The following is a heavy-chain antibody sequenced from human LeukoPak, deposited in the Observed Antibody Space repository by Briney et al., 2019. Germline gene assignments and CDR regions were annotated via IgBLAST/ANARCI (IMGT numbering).Heavy chain of an antibody. Sequence: PSETLSLACAVYGGSFSGYYWSWIRQPPGKGLEWIGEINHSGSTNYNPSLKSRVTISVDTSKNQFSLKLSSVTAADTAVYYCARRVWWLPSYFDYWGQGTLVTVSS. CDR2: INHSGST. J-gene: IGHJ4*02. CDR1: GGSFSGYY. D-gene: IGHD5-12*01. V-gene: IGHV4-34*01. CDR3: ARRVWWLPSYFDY.